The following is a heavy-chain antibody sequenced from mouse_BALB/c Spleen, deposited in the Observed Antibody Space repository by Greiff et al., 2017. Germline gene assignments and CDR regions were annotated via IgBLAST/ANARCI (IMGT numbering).Heavy chain of an antibody. V-gene: IGHV14-3*02. CDR3: ARPGGYDGAWFAY. D-gene: IGHD2-2*01. J-gene: IGHJ3*01. CDR2: IDPANGNT. CDR1: GFNIKDTY. Sequence: VQLKESGAELVKPGASVKLSCTASGFNIKDTYMHWVKQRPEQGLEWIGRIDPANGNTKYDPKFQGKATITADTSSNTAYLQLSSLTSEDTAVYYCARPGGYDGAWFAYWGQGTLVTVSA.